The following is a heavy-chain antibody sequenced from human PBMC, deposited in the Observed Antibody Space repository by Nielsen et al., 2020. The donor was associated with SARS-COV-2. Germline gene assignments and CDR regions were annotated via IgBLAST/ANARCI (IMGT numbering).Heavy chain of an antibody. Sequence: GESLKISCAASGFTFSSYAMHWVRQAPGKGLEWVAVISYDGSNKYYADSVKGRFTISRDNAKNSLYLQMSSLRAEDTAVYYCARGGSPFDPWGQGTLVTVSS. V-gene: IGHV3-30*04. CDR2: ISYDGSNK. CDR3: ARGGSPFDP. J-gene: IGHJ5*02. CDR1: GFTFSSYA.